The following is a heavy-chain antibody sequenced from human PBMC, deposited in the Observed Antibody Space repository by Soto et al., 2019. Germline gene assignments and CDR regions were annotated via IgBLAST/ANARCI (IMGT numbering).Heavy chain of an antibody. V-gene: IGHV3-23*01. Sequence: EVQLLESGGGLVQPGGSLRLSCAASGFTFSSYAMSWVRQAPGKGLEWVSVISGSGDSTYYADSVKGRFTISRDNSKNTLYLQMNSLRSEEPAVYYCARRGSGSYYDDWGQGTLVTVSS. CDR1: GFTFSSYA. CDR3: ARRGSGSYYDD. D-gene: IGHD1-26*01. J-gene: IGHJ4*02. CDR2: ISGSGDST.